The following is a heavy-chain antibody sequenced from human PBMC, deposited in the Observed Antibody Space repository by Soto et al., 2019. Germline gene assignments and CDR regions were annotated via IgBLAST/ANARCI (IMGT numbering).Heavy chain of an antibody. CDR2: IWYHGIDK. Sequence: QVQLVESGGGVVQPERSLRLSCAASGFTFSRQAMHWVRQAPGRGLEWVAVIWYHGIDKYYADSVKGRFTISRDNSKNTVCLQMNSLKGEDTAVYYCATGFLGLCTGGNCPLDYWGKGNLVTVS. CDR1: GFTFSRQA. J-gene: IGHJ4*02. CDR3: ATGFLGLCTGGNCPLDY. V-gene: IGHV3-33*01. D-gene: IGHD2-15*01.